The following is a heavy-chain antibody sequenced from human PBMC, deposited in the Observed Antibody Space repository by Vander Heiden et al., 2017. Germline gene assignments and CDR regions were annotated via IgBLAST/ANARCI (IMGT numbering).Heavy chain of an antibody. CDR3: ARRSVVVVAASDAFDI. Sequence: EVQLVQSGAEVKKPGEAMTMSYKGSGYSLTRYWIGWVRQMPGKGLEWMGIIYPGDSDTRYSPSFQGQVTISADKSISTAYLQWSSLKASDTAMYYCARRSVVVVAASDAFDIWGQGTMVTVSS. CDR2: IYPGDSDT. V-gene: IGHV5-51*01. J-gene: IGHJ3*02. D-gene: IGHD2-15*01. CDR1: GYSLTRYW.